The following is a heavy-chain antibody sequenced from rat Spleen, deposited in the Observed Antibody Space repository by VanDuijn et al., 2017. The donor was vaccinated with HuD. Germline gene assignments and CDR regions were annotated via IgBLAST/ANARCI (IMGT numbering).Heavy chain of an antibody. CDR3: ARERNWEGYFDY. D-gene: IGHD5-1*01. CDR2: INTDSSDT. J-gene: IGHJ2*01. CDR1: GFTFSSYV. V-gene: IGHV5-43*01. Sequence: EVQLVESGGGLVQPGSSLKVSCVASGFTFSSYVMHWFRQAPENGIEWLAYINTDSSDTHYAETVKGRFTISRDNAKKTVDMQRSRLGSEDTAMYFCARERNWEGYFDYWGQGVMVTVSS.